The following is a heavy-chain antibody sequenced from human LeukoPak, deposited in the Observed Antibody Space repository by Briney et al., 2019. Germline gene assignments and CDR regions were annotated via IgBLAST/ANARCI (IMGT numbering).Heavy chain of an antibody. CDR2: IYSGGSS. CDR3: ARGVGSGSRLRAGDY. D-gene: IGHD1-26*01. CDR1: GFTFSSYS. J-gene: IGHJ4*02. Sequence: GGSLRLSCAASGFTFSSYSMSWVRQAPRKGLEWVSVIYSGGSSYYADSVKGRFTISRDNSKNTLYLQMNSLRAEDTAVYYCARGVGSGSRLRAGDYWGQGTLVTVSS. V-gene: IGHV3-53*01.